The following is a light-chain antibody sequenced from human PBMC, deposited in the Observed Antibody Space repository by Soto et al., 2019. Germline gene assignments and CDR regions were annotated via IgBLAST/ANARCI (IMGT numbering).Light chain of an antibody. V-gene: IGLV1-40*01. CDR1: SSNIGAGYD. CDR3: QSYDSSLSGCV. CDR2: GNS. J-gene: IGLJ3*02. Sequence: QLVLTQPPSVSGAPGQRVTISCTGSSSNIGAGYDVHWYQQLPGTAPKLLISGNSNRPSGVPDRFSGSKSGTSASLAITGLQAEDETDYYCQSYDSSLSGCVFGGGTKLTVL.